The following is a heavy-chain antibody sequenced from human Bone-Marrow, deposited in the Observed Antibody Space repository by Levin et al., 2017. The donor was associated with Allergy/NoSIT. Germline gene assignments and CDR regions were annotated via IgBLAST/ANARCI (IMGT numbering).Heavy chain of an antibody. CDR3: ARGGSSSSVED. Sequence: SETLSLTCTVSGASISGYYCSWIRQPPGEGLERIGYIYYSGSTNYNPSLKGRVTISVDTSRNQFSLKLRSVTAADTAVYYCARGGSSSSVEDWGQGTLVTVSS. CDR1: GASISGYY. CDR2: IYYSGST. D-gene: IGHD6-6*01. V-gene: IGHV4-59*01. J-gene: IGHJ4*02.